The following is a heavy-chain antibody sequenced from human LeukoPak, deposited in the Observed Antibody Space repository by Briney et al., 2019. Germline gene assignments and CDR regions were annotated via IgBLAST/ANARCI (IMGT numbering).Heavy chain of an antibody. V-gene: IGHV1-2*02. Sequence: ASVKVSCKASGYTLTGYYMHWLRQAPGQGLEWMGWINPNSGGTSYAQKFQGRVTMTRETSISTAYMELSRLRSDDTAVYYCASYGSTYYYDSSGRSRYYYYGMDVWGQGTTVTVSS. CDR3: ASYGSTYYYDSSGRSRYYYYGMDV. CDR2: INPNSGGT. J-gene: IGHJ6*02. CDR1: GYTLTGYY. D-gene: IGHD3-22*01.